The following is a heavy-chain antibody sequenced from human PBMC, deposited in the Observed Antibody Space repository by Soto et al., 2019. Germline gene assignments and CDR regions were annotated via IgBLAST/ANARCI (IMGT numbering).Heavy chain of an antibody. CDR1: EYTFTSSH. J-gene: IGHJ6*03. V-gene: IGHV1-8*01. D-gene: IGHD3-10*01. CDR3: ATNLRGDYYYMDV. Sequence: ASVKVSCKASEYTFTSSHINWVRQATGQGLERMGRINPNSGNTGYAQKFQGRVTMTRNTSISTAYMELSSLRSEDTAVYYCATNLRGDYYYMDVWGKGTTVTVSS. CDR2: INPNSGNT.